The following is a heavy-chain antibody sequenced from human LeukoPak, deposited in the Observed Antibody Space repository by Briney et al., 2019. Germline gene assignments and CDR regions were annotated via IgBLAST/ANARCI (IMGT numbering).Heavy chain of an antibody. D-gene: IGHD3/OR15-3a*01. V-gene: IGHV4-39*07. J-gene: IGHJ4*02. CDR3: AREGLGFDY. CDR2: MYYSGST. CDR1: GFTFSSYW. Sequence: GSLRLSCAASGFTFSSYWMSWIRQPPGKGLEWIGSMYYSGSTYYNPSLKSRVTISVDTSKNQFSLKLSSVTAADTAVYYCAREGLGFDYWGQGTLVTVSS.